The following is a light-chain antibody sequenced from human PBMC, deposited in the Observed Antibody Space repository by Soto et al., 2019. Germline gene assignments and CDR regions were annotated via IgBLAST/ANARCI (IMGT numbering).Light chain of an antibody. J-gene: IGKJ4*01. Sequence: EIQMTQSPSTLSASVGDRVTITCRASQSISSWLAWYQQKPGKAPNLLIYKASSLESGVPSRFSGSGSGTEFTLTISSLQPDDFETYYCQQYNSYPLTFGGGTKVDIK. CDR2: KAS. CDR3: QQYNSYPLT. V-gene: IGKV1-5*03. CDR1: QSISSW.